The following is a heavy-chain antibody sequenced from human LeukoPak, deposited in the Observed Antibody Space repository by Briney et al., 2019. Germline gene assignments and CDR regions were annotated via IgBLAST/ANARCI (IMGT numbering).Heavy chain of an antibody. D-gene: IGHD2-15*01. V-gene: IGHV3-23*01. CDR2: ISGSDNST. CDR1: GFTFSTYA. CDR3: ARGALGYCSGGSCHTPFDY. J-gene: IGHJ4*02. Sequence: GGSLRLSCEASGFTFSTYAMSWVRQAPGKGLEWVSTISGSDNSTYYADSVKGRFTISRDSAKNSLYLQMNSLRAEDTAVYYCARGALGYCSGGSCHTPFDYWGQGTLVTVSS.